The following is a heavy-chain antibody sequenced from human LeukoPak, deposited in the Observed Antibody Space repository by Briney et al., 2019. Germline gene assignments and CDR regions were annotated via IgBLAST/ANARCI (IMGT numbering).Heavy chain of an antibody. Sequence: GGSLSLSCAASGFTFSSYGMSWVRQAPGKGLEWVSAISGSGGSTYYADSVKGRFTISRDNSKNTLYLQMNSLRAEDTAVYYCAKDGIRVAAAKYWGQGTLVTVSS. J-gene: IGHJ4*02. CDR2: ISGSGGST. V-gene: IGHV3-23*01. D-gene: IGHD6-13*01. CDR3: AKDGIRVAAAKY. CDR1: GFTFSSYG.